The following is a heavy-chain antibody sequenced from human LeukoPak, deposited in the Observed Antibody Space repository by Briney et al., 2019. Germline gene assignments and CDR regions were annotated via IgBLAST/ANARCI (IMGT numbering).Heavy chain of an antibody. D-gene: IGHD3-3*02. V-gene: IGHV4-39*01. J-gene: IGHJ4*02. CDR3: ARSPAAFIGRVLDY. CDR1: GGSISGNSYY. Sequence: DPSETLSLTCTVSGGSISGNSYYWGWIRQPPGKGLDWIGSIYYSGSTYYNPSLKSRVTISVDTSKSQFSLKLSSVTAADTAVYYCARSPAAFIGRVLDYWGQGTLVTVSS. CDR2: IYYSGST.